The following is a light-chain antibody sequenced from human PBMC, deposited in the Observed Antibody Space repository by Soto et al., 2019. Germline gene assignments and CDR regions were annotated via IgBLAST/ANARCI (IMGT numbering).Light chain of an antibody. J-gene: IGKJ5*01. Sequence: EIVLTQSPGTLSLSPGERATVSCRASQSFSSTYLAWYQQKPGQAPRLLIYGASTRATGIPARFSGSGSGTEFTLTISSLQSEDFAVYYCQQYNNWPPSITFGQGTRLEIK. CDR2: GAS. CDR3: QQYNNWPPSIT. V-gene: IGKV3-15*01. CDR1: QSFSSTY.